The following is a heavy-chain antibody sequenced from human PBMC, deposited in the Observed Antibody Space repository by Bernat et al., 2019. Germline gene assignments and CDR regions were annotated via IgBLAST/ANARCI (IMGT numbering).Heavy chain of an antibody. V-gene: IGHV3-11*05. J-gene: IGHJ6*03. CDR1: GFTFSDYY. CDR2: ISSSSSYT. CDR3: ARGTATSAPYMDV. Sequence: QVQLVESGGGLVKPGGSLRLSCAASGFTFSDYYMSWIRQAPGKGLDWVSYISSSSSYTNYADTVKGRFNISRDNAKNSLYLQMNSLRDEDTAVYYCARGTATSAPYMDVWGKGTTVTVSS.